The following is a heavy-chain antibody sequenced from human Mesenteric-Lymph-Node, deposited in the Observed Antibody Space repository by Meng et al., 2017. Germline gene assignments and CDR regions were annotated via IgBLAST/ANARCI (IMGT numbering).Heavy chain of an antibody. CDR3: ASVYSSGWYGY. D-gene: IGHD6-19*01. V-gene: IGHV4-38-2*02. CDR1: GYSISSGYY. CDR2: IYHSAST. J-gene: IGHJ4*02. Sequence: SETLSLTCTLSGYSISSGYYWGWIRQHPGKGLEWIGSIYHSASTYYNPSLKSRVTISVETSKDQFSLKLSAVTTADTAVYYCASVYSSGWYGYWGQGTLVTVSS.